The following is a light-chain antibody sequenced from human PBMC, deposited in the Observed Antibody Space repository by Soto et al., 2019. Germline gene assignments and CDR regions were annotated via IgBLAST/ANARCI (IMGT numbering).Light chain of an antibody. Sequence: DIQMTQSPSSVSASVGDRISITCRASRSIVSYLNWYQQTPGKAPKVLIYAASTLASGVPSRFSATGTGTEFTLTISGLQPEDSATYFCQQSYSGQLTFGPGTKLEIK. CDR2: AAS. J-gene: IGKJ3*01. CDR3: QQSYSGQLT. V-gene: IGKV1-39*01. CDR1: RSIVSY.